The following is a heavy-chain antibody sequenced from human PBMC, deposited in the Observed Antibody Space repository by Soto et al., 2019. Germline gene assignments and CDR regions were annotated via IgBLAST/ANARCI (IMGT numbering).Heavy chain of an antibody. CDR3: AREEEYSYGGYYYYGMDV. CDR1: GFTFSSYG. V-gene: IGHV3-33*01. D-gene: IGHD5-18*01. CDR2: IWYDGSNK. Sequence: LRLSCAASGFTFSSYGMHWVRQAPGKGLEWVAVIWYDGSNKYYADSVKGRFTISRDNSKNTLYLQMNSLRAEDTAVYYCAREEEYSYGGYYYYGMDVWGQGTTVTVSS. J-gene: IGHJ6*02.